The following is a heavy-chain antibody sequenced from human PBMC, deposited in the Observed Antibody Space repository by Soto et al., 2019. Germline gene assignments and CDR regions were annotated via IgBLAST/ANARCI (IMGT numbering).Heavy chain of an antibody. V-gene: IGHV4-31*03. CDR2: ISHSGST. CDR3: AREYTYGSNFFDC. CDR1: GGSISSAAYY. J-gene: IGHJ4*02. Sequence: SETLSLACTVSGGSISSAAYYWSWIRQHPGKGLEWIGYISHSGSTYYNPSLKSRVIISVDTSKNQFSLSLTSVTAADTAVYYCAREYTYGSNFFDCWGQGALVTVSS. D-gene: IGHD2-2*02.